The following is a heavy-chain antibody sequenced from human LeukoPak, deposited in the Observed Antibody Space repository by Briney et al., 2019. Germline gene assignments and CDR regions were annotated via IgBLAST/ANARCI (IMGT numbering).Heavy chain of an antibody. D-gene: IGHD3-9*01. CDR3: ARRGYYDILTGSEAYAFDI. Sequence: SETLSLTCAVYGGSFSGYYWSWIRQPPGKGLEWIGEINHSGSTNYNPSLKSRVTISVDTSKDQFSLKLSSVTAADTAVYYCARRGYYDILTGSEAYAFDIWGQGTMVTVSS. CDR2: INHSGST. J-gene: IGHJ3*02. CDR1: GGSFSGYY. V-gene: IGHV4-34*01.